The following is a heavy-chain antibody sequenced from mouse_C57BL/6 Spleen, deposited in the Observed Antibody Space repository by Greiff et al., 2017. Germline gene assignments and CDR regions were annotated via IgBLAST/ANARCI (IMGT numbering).Heavy chain of an antibody. V-gene: IGHV1-69*01. CDR2: IDPSDSYT. D-gene: IGHD2-12*01. J-gene: IGHJ2*01. CDR1: GYTFTSYW. Sequence: QVKLQQPGAELVKPGASVKLSCKASGYTFTSYWMHWVKQRPGQGLEWIGEIDPSDSYTNYNQKFKGTSTLTVDKSYSTAYMQLSSLTSEDSAVYYCARNYNYDGNYVDYWGQGTTLTVSS. CDR3: ARNYNYDGNYVDY.